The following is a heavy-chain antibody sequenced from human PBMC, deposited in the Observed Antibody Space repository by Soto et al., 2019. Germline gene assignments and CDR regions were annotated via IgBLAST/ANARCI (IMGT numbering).Heavy chain of an antibody. Sequence: GGSLRLSCVASGFTFSSYAMSWVRQAPGKGLEWVSSIRGGGGSTYYADSVKGRFTIPRDNSKNTLYLQMNSLRAEDTAVYHCAKNANYDYVWGSYRIDYWGQGTRVTVSS. J-gene: IGHJ4*02. CDR1: GFTFSSYA. D-gene: IGHD3-16*02. CDR3: AKNANYDYVWGSYRIDY. V-gene: IGHV3-23*01. CDR2: IRGGGGST.